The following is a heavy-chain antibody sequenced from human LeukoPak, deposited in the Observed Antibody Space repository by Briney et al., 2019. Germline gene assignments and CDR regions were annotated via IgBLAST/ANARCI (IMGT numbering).Heavy chain of an antibody. Sequence: SVKVSCKASGGTFSSYAISWVRQAPGQGLEWMGGIIPIFGTANYAQKFQGRVTITADESTSTAYMELSSLRSEDTAVYYCARGDTMVRGVITNSPYYCYYMDVWGKGTTVTVSS. CDR3: ARGDTMVRGVITNSPYYCYYMDV. J-gene: IGHJ6*03. V-gene: IGHV1-69*01. CDR1: GGTFSSYA. D-gene: IGHD3-10*01. CDR2: IIPIFGTA.